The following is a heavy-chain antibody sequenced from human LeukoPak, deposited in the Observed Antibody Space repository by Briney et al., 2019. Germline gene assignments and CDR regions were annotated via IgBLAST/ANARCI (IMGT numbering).Heavy chain of an antibody. CDR3: AKDRDIVLMVYAILFDY. V-gene: IGHV3-23*01. Sequence: GGSLRLACAASGLTFSSYAMSWVRQAPGKGLEWVSAISGSGGSTYYADSVKGRFTISRDNSKNTLYLQMNSLRAEDTAVYYCAKDRDIVLMVYAILFDYWGQGTLVTVSS. CDR1: GLTFSSYA. CDR2: ISGSGGST. J-gene: IGHJ4*02. D-gene: IGHD2-8*01.